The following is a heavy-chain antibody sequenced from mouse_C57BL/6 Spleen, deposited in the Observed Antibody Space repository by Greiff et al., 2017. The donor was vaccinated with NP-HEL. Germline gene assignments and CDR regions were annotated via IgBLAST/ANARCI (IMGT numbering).Heavy chain of an antibody. D-gene: IGHD3-2*02. CDR1: GFSLTSYG. CDR3: ARHGGSSARDAMDY. J-gene: IGHJ4*01. CDR2: IWSDGST. Sequence: QVQLQQSGPGLVAPSQSLSITCTVSGFSLTSYGVHWVRQPPGKGLEWLVVIWSDGSTTYNSALKSRLSISKDNSKSQVFLKMNSLQTDDTAMYYCARHGGSSARDAMDYWGQGTSVTVSS. V-gene: IGHV2-6-1*01.